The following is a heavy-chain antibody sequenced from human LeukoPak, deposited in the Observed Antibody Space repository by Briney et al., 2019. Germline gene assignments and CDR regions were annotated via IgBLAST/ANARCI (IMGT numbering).Heavy chain of an antibody. CDR1: GFTFRSYS. V-gene: IGHV3-21*01. CDR2: ISSSSGYI. Sequence: GGSLRLSCAASGFTFRSYSMSWVRQAPGKGLEWVSSISSSSGYIYYADSVKGRFTISRDNAKNSLYLQTNSLRAEDTAVYFCARAVGPFDFWGQGTIVIVSS. J-gene: IGHJ3*01. CDR3: ARAVGPFDF.